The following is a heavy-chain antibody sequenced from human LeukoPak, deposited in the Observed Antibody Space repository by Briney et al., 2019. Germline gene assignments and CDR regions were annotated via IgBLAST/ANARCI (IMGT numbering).Heavy chain of an antibody. V-gene: IGHV1-2*02. CDR2: INPNSGGT. Sequence: ASVKVSCKASAYTFTGYYMHWVRQAPGQGLEWMGWINPNSGGTNYAQKFQGRVTMTRDTSISTAYMELSRLRSDDTAVYYCARDRYSNYALYYYYYYMDVWGKGTTVTVSS. CDR3: ARDRYSNYALYYYYYYMDV. J-gene: IGHJ6*03. CDR1: AYTFTGYY. D-gene: IGHD4-11*01.